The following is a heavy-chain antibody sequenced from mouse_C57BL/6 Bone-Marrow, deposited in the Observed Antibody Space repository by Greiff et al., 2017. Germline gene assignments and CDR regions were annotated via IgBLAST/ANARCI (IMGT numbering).Heavy chain of an antibody. D-gene: IGHD1-1*01. CDR2: IDPENGDT. CDR3: TTSARITTVVAPDY. Sequence: EVKLQESGAELVRPGASVKLSCTASGFNFKDDYMHWVKQRPEQGLEWIGWIDPENGDTEYASKFQGQAPISADTSSNTAYLQLSSLTSEDTAVYYCTTSARITTVVAPDYWGQGTTLTVSA. CDR1: GFNFKDDY. J-gene: IGHJ2*01. V-gene: IGHV14-4*01.